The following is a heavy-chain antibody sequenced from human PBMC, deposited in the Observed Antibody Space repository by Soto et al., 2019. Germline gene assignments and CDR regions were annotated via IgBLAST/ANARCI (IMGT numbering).Heavy chain of an antibody. CDR1: GFTFSSYA. CDR2: ISGSGGST. V-gene: IGHV3-23*01. CDR3: AKYEYQLLWAYSYYYMDV. Sequence: EVQLLESGGGLVQPGGSLRLSCAASGFTFSSYAMSWVRQAPGKGLEWVSAISGSGGSTYYAASVKGRFAISSDSSENTRDLQMNSLRDEDTAVYYCAKYEYQLLWAYSYYYMDVWGKGTTVTVSS. J-gene: IGHJ6*03. D-gene: IGHD2-2*01.